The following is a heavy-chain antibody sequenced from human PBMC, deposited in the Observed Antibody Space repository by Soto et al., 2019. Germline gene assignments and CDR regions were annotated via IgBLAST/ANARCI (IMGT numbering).Heavy chain of an antibody. Sequence: PEESLKISCKGSGYSFTSYWIGWVRQMPGKGLEWMGIIYPGDSDTRYSPSFQGQVTISADKSISTAYLQWSSLKASDTAMYYCATKLDRGKATNCYGMDVWGQGTTVTVSS. V-gene: IGHV5-51*01. J-gene: IGHJ6*02. CDR2: IYPGDSDT. CDR1: GYSFTSYW. D-gene: IGHD1-26*01. CDR3: ATKLDRGKATNCYGMDV.